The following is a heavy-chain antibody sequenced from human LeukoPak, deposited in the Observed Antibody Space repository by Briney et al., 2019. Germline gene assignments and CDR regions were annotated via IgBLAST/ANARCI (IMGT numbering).Heavy chain of an antibody. Sequence: PSETLSLTCAVYGGSFSGYYWSWIRQPPGKGLEWIGEINHSGSTNYNPSLKSRVTISVDTSKNQFSLKLSSVTAADTAVYYCARGRWIQLWVPFDYWGQGTLVTVSS. V-gene: IGHV4-34*01. J-gene: IGHJ4*02. CDR2: INHSGST. D-gene: IGHD5-18*01. CDR3: ARGRWIQLWVPFDY. CDR1: GGSFSGYY.